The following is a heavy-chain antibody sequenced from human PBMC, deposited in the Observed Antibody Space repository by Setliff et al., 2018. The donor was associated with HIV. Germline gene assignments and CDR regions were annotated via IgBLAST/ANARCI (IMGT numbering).Heavy chain of an antibody. V-gene: IGHV1-18*04. CDR1: GYSFTFYG. D-gene: IGHD3-10*01. CDR3: ATPGVGAGAFDI. Sequence: VASVKVSCKASGYSFTFYGLHWVRQAPGQGLEWTGWVSVYNGNTKYAENFQDRLTLTTDASTGTGFMELRGLRSDDPAVYYCATPGVGAGAFDIWGRGTMVTVSS. J-gene: IGHJ3*02. CDR2: VSVYNGNT.